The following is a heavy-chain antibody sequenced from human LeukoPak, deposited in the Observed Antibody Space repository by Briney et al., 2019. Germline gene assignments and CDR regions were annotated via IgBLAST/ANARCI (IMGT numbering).Heavy chain of an antibody. Sequence: GASVKVSCKASGYTFTSYYMHWVRQAPGQGLEWRGIINPSGGSTSYAQKFQGRVTLTRDTSTSTVYMELSSLRSEDTAVYYCARVALYCSSTSCAAEIWFDPWGQGTLVTVSS. CDR1: GYTFTSYY. CDR2: INPSGGST. D-gene: IGHD2-2*01. CDR3: ARVALYCSSTSCAAEIWFDP. V-gene: IGHV1-46*01. J-gene: IGHJ5*02.